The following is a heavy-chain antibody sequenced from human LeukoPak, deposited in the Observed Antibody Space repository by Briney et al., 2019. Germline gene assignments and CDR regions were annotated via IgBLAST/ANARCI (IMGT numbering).Heavy chain of an antibody. CDR2: IIPIFGTA. J-gene: IGHJ5*02. Sequence: SVKVSCKASGGTFSSYAISWVRQAPGQGLEWMGGIIPIFGTANYAQKFQGRVAITADESTSTAYMELSSLRSEDTAVYYCASRWFGEGWFDPWGQGTLVTVSS. D-gene: IGHD3-10*01. V-gene: IGHV1-69*13. CDR1: GGTFSSYA. CDR3: ASRWFGEGWFDP.